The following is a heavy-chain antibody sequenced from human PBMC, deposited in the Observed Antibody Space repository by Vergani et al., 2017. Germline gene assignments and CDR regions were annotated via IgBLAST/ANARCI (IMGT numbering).Heavy chain of an antibody. D-gene: IGHD6-13*01. V-gene: IGHV4-34*01. CDR2: INHSGST. CDR1: GGFFSGYY. CDR3: AIDSSSWKVYYYYGMDV. J-gene: IGHJ6*02. Sequence: QVQLQQWGAGLLKPSETLSLTCAVYGGFFSGYYWSWIRQPPGKGLEWIGEINHSGSTNYNPSLKSRVTISVDTSKNQFSLKLSSVTAADTAVYYCAIDSSSWKVYYYYGMDVWGQGTTVTVSS.